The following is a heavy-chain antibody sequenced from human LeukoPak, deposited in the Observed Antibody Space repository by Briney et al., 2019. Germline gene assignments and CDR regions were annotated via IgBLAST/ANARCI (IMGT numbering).Heavy chain of an antibody. CDR1: GFTFSSYG. D-gene: IGHD3-22*01. J-gene: IGHJ4*02. Sequence: GGTLRLSCAASGFTFSSYGMSWVRQAPGKGLEWVSAISGSGGSTYYADSVKGRFTISRDNSKNTLYLQMNSLRAEDTAVYYCARVGSQYDSSGYPYWCQGTLVTVSS. CDR3: ARVGSQYDSSGYPY. V-gene: IGHV3-23*01. CDR2: ISGSGGST.